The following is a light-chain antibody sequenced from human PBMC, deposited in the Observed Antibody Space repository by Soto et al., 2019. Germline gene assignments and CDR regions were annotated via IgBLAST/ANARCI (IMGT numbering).Light chain of an antibody. J-gene: IGKJ1*01. Sequence: DIRMTQSPSTLSSSLGDRVTITFRASQSIISWFSWYQQKPGKAPKLLIYDASSLESGVPSRFSGSGSGTEFTLTISSLQPDDFAVYYCQQYNDWWTFGQGTKV. CDR2: DAS. V-gene: IGKV1-5*01. CDR1: QSIISW. CDR3: QQYNDWWT.